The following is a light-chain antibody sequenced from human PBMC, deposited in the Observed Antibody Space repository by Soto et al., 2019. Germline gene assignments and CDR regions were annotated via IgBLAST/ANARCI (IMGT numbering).Light chain of an antibody. CDR3: QQDYNLPWT. J-gene: IGKJ1*01. CDR1: ETVRSN. CDR2: AAS. Sequence: PGERATLSCGASETVRSNLAWYQQKPGQAPRLLIYAASTRATGIPDRFSGSGSETDFTLTISSLQPEDFAVYYCQQDYNLPWTFGHGTKVDI. V-gene: IGKV3D-15*02.